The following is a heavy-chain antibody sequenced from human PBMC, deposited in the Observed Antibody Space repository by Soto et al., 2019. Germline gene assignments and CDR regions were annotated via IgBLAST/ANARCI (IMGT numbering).Heavy chain of an antibody. CDR2: ISSNGGST. J-gene: IGHJ6*02. CDR3: VKALGLRFLEWFLRPMDV. V-gene: IGHV3-64D*08. Sequence: PGGSLRLSCSASGFTFSSYAMHWVRQAPGKGLEYVSAISSNGGSTYYADSVKGRFTISRDNSKNTLYLQMSSLRAEDTAVYYCVKALGLRFLEWFLRPMDVWGQGTTVTVSS. CDR1: GFTFSSYA. D-gene: IGHD3-3*01.